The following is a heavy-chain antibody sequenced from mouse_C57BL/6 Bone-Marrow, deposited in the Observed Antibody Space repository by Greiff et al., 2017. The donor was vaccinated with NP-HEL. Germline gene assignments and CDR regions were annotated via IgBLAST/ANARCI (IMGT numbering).Heavy chain of an antibody. J-gene: IGHJ4*01. D-gene: IGHD1-1*01. CDR1: GFTFSSYG. CDR2: ISSGGSYT. V-gene: IGHV5-6*01. Sequence: EVQRVESGGDLVKPGGSLKLSCAASGFTFSSYGLSWVRQTPDTRLEWVATISSGGSYTYYPDSVKGRFTISRDNAKNTLYLQMSSLKSEDTAMYYCARRLADYGSSYVYAMDYWGQGTSVTVSS. CDR3: ARRLADYGSSYVYAMDY.